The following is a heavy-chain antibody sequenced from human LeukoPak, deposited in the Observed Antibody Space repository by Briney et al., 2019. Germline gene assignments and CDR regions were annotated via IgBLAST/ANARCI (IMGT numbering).Heavy chain of an antibody. CDR2: IKQDGSEK. CDR3: ARDRRDDYGDYVGYYFDY. Sequence: GGSLRLSCAASGFTFSSYWMSWVRQAPGKGLEWVANIKQDGSEKYYVDSVKGRFTISRDNAKNSLYLQMNSLRAEDTAVYYCARDRRDDYGDYVGYYFDYWGQGTLVTVSS. J-gene: IGHJ4*02. CDR1: GFTFSSYW. V-gene: IGHV3-7*01. D-gene: IGHD4-17*01.